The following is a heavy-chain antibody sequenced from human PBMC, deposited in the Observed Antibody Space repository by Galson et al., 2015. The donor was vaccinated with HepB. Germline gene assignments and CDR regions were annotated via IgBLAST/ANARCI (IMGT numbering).Heavy chain of an antibody. CDR3: ARVSGYCYSTSCYPTY. CDR2: INTDTGNP. J-gene: IGHJ4*02. V-gene: IGHV7-4-1*02. CDR1: GSTFTTYA. Sequence: SVKVSCKASGSTFTTYAMNWVRQAPGQGLEWMGWINTDTGNPTYAQGFTGRFVFSLDTSVSTAYLQINSLQTDDTAVYYCARVSGYCYSTSCYPTYWGQGTLVTVSS. D-gene: IGHD2-2*01.